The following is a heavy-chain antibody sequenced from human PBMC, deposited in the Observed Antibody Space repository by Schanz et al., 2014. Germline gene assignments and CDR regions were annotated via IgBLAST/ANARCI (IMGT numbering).Heavy chain of an antibody. CDR3: AKAADWPVTRFGP. V-gene: IGHV3-23*01. CDR2: LSEGGGGT. Sequence: EMQLLESGGGLAQPGGSLRLSCAASGFTLSNYAMSWVRQAPGKGLEWVSALSEGGGGTHYADSVRGRFTISSDSSKNTLYLQMSSLRADDTAVYYCAKAADWPVTRFGPWGQGTLVTVSS. CDR1: GFTLSNYA. J-gene: IGHJ5*02. D-gene: IGHD3-9*01.